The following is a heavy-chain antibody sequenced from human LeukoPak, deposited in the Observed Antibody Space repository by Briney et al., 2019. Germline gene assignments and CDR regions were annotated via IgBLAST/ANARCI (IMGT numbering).Heavy chain of an antibody. CDR2: IRFDGRKT. CDR3: VQGLDY. J-gene: IGHJ4*02. CDR1: GFTFSAYG. Sequence: GGSLRLSCAASGFTFSAYGMHWVRQAPGRGLQWVSFIRFDGRKTYYADSVKGRFTISRDSSNNTLFLQMNSLRAEDTGVYYCVQGLDYWGQGTLVTVSS. V-gene: IGHV3-30*02.